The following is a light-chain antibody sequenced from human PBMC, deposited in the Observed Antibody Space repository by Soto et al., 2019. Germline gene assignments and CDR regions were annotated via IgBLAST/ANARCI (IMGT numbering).Light chain of an antibody. CDR3: QQYGSSPA. CDR2: GAS. J-gene: IGKJ4*01. CDR1: QSVSSSY. V-gene: IGKV3-20*01. Sequence: EIVLTQSPGTLSLSPGERATLSCRASQSVSSSYLAWYQQNPGQAPRLLIYGASSRATGIPDRFSGSGSGTRFILTISRLEPVDFAVYYCQQYGSSPACGGGTKGEIK.